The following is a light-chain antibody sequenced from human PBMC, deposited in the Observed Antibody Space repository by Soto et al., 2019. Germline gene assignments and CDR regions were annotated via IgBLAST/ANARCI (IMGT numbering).Light chain of an antibody. Sequence: EIVMTQSPATLSVSPGERATLSCRASQSVSSDLAWYQQKPGQAPRLLIYGDSTRATGIPDRFSGSGSGTEFTLTISSLQSEDFAVYYCQQYNNWPLTFGGGTKVEIK. J-gene: IGKJ4*01. CDR3: QQYNNWPLT. CDR1: QSVSSD. V-gene: IGKV3-15*01. CDR2: GDS.